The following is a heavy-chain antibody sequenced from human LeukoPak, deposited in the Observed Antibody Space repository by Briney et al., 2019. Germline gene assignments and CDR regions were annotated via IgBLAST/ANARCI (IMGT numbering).Heavy chain of an antibody. V-gene: IGHV3-21*01. Sequence: GGSVGLSCAASDFSVNTNYMNWVRQAPGKGLEWVSSISSSSSFIYYADSVKGRFTISRDNAKNSLYLQMNSLRAEDTAVYYCATQGEHSYDSNRSGYFQHWGQGTLVTVSS. CDR3: ATQGEHSYDSNRSGYFQH. CDR2: ISSSSSFI. J-gene: IGHJ1*01. D-gene: IGHD3-22*01. CDR1: DFSVNTNY.